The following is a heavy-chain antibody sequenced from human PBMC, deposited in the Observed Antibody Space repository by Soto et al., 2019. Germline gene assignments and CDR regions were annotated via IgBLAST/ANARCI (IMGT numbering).Heavy chain of an antibody. CDR1: GGSFSGYN. J-gene: IGHJ5*02. V-gene: IGHV4-34*01. CDR3: ARGASP. Sequence: SETLSLTCAVYGGSFSGYNWSWFRQPPGKGLEWIGEINHSGSTNYNPSLKSRVTISVDTSKNQFSLKLSSVTAADTAVYYCARGASPWGQGTLVTVSS. CDR2: INHSGST.